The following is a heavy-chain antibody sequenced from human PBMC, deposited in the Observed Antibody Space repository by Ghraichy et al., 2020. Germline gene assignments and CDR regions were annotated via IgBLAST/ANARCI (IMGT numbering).Heavy chain of an antibody. CDR2: IKRDGSEK. V-gene: IGHV3-7*01. J-gene: IGHJ4*02. CDR3: AREDYHDSSGYWVEAFDY. Sequence: GGSLRLSCAASGFTFSSYWMSWVRQAPGKGLEWVANIKRDGSEKFYVDSVRGRFTLSRDNSKNSLYLQMNSLRAEDTAVYYCAREDYHDSSGYWVEAFDYWGQGTLVTVSS. D-gene: IGHD3-22*01. CDR1: GFTFSSYW.